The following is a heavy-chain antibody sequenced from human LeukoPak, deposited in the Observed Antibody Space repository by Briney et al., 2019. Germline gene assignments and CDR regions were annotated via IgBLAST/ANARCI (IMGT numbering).Heavy chain of an antibody. CDR2: SNPNSGGT. V-gene: IGHV1-2*02. J-gene: IGHJ4*02. CDR3: ARSGGAYQGYPDY. D-gene: IGHD2-2*01. Sequence: APVKVSCKASGYTFTGYYIHWVRQVPGQGLEWMGWSNPNSGGTNYAQNLQGRVTMTRDTSISTAYMELSSLRSDDTAVYFCARSGGAYQGYPDYWGQGTLVTVSS. CDR1: GYTFTGYY.